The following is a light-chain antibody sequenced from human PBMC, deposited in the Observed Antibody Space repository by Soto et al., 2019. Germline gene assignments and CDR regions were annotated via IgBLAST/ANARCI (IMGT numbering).Light chain of an antibody. CDR1: QIISSR. CDR2: DAY. V-gene: IGKV1-5*01. J-gene: IGKJ4*01. CDR3: LQYNSYSLT. Sequence: DIQMTQSPSILSASVGDRVTITCRASQIISSRLAWYQQKPGKAPKLLIYDAYNLESGVPSRFSGSGSGTEFTLTISSLQPDDFATYYCLQYNSYSLTFGGGTKVEIK.